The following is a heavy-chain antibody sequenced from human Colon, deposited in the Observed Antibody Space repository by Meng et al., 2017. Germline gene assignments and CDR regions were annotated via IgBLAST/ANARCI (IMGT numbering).Heavy chain of an antibody. Sequence: SETLSLTCTVSGGSISSSDWNWIRQPAGEGLEWIGHIYPNGNTNYNPSLRSRVTIAIDTSKNQFSLKLNSVTAADTAVYYCARSAPTTRRRLQNWGQGTLVTVSS. J-gene: IGHJ4*02. V-gene: IGHV4-4*07. CDR1: GGSISSSD. D-gene: IGHD1-26*01. CDR3: ARSAPTTRRRLQN. CDR2: IYPNGNT.